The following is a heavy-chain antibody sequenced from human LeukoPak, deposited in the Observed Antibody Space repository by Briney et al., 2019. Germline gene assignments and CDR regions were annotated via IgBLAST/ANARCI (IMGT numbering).Heavy chain of an antibody. V-gene: IGHV4-59*01. Sequence: SETLSLTCTVSGGSISSYSWSWIRQPPGKGLEWIGYIYYSGSTNYNPSLKSRVTVSVDRSKNQFSLKLNSVTAADTAVYYCASEGITGTTRGFDYWGQGTLVTVSS. CDR3: ASEGITGTTRGFDY. CDR1: GGSISSYS. J-gene: IGHJ4*02. CDR2: IYYSGST. D-gene: IGHD1-1*01.